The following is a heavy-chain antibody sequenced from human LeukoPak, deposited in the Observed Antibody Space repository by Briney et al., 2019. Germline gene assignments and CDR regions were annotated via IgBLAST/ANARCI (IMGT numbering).Heavy chain of an antibody. CDR1: GYTFTGYY. CDR2: IIPIFGTA. V-gene: IGHV1-69*06. Sequence: GASVKVSCKASGYTFTGYYMHWVRQAPGQGLEWMGGIIPIFGTANYAQKFQGRVTITADKSTSTAYMELSSLRSEDTAVYYCARCPSPYYYYYMDVWGKGTTVTVSS. J-gene: IGHJ6*03. CDR3: ARCPSPYYYYYMDV.